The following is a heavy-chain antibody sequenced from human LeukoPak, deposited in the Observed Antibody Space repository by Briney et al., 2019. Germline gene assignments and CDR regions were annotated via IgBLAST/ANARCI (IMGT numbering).Heavy chain of an antibody. Sequence: PSETLSLTCAVYGGSFSGYYWSWIRQPPGKGLEWIGETNHSGSTNYNPSLKSRVTISVDTSKNQFSLKLSSVTAADTAVYYCARSGSYSGPYVYWGQGTLVTVSS. CDR3: ARSGSYSGPYVY. CDR1: GGSFSGYY. CDR2: TNHSGST. J-gene: IGHJ4*02. D-gene: IGHD1-26*01. V-gene: IGHV4-34*01.